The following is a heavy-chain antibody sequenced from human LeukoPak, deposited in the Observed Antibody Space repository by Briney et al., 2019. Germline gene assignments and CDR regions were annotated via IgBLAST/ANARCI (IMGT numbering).Heavy chain of an antibody. Sequence: SETLSLTCTVSGGSISYSSYYWGWIRQPPGKGLEWIGSLYYSGSTNYNPSLKSRVTISVDTSKNQFSLKLSSVTAADTAVYYCARRRSYGSFDYWGQGTLVTVSS. J-gene: IGHJ4*02. CDR3: ARRRSYGSFDY. D-gene: IGHD5-18*01. CDR1: GGSISYSSYY. V-gene: IGHV4-39*07. CDR2: LYYSGST.